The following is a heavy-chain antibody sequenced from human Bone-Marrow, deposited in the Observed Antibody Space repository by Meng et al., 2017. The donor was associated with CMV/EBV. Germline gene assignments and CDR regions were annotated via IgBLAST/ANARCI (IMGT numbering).Heavy chain of an antibody. CDR2: IYYSGST. Sequence: SETLSLTCTVSGVSMSSSSYYWGWIRQPPGKGLEWIGSIYYSGSTYYNPSLKSRVTISVDTSKNQFSLKLSSVTAADTAVYYCARRTVVILTRTNWFDPWGQGTLVTVSS. D-gene: IGHD2-21*01. CDR1: GVSMSSSSYY. J-gene: IGHJ5*02. CDR3: ARRTVVILTRTNWFDP. V-gene: IGHV4-39*01.